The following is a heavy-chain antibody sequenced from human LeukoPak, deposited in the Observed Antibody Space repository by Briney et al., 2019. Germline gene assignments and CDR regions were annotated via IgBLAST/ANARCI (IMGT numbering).Heavy chain of an antibody. CDR2: ISSSSTTI. Sequence: PGGSLRLSCAASGFTFSSYSMNWVRQAPGKGLEWVSYISSSSTTIYYAHSVKGRFTISRENAKNSLYLQMNSLIAEDTAVYYCASRGTTPALWYYYMDVWGRGTTVTVSS. J-gene: IGHJ6*03. CDR1: GFTFSSYS. CDR3: ASRGTTPALWYYYMDV. D-gene: IGHD4-11*01. V-gene: IGHV3-48*04.